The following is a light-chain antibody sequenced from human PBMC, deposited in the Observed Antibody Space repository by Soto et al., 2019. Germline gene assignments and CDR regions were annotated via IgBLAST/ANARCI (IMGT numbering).Light chain of an antibody. V-gene: IGKV1-5*01. J-gene: IGKJ1*01. CDR1: RSISDW. CDR2: DAS. CDR3: LQYSSHSWT. Sequence: DIQMTQSPSTLSASVGDRVTITCRASRSISDWLAWYQQKPGKAPELLIFDASSFKSGVPSRFSGSGSGTEFTLTISRLQPDDVATYYCLQYSSHSWTFGQGTKVEIK.